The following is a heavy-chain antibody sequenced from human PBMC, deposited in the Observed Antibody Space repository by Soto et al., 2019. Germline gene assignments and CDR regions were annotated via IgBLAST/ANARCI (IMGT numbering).Heavy chain of an antibody. CDR2: ISYDGSNK. D-gene: IGHD2-2*01. CDR3: ATDLLRPSRASGMDV. CDR1: GFTFSSYG. V-gene: IGHV3-30*03. Sequence: QVQLVESGGDVVQPGRSLRLSCAASGFTFSSYGMHWVRQAPGKGLEWVAVISYDGSNKYYADSVKGRFPISRDNSKNTLYLQTKGPRQEDRAVYYCATDLLRPSRASGMDVGGQGTTFTVSS. J-gene: IGHJ6*02.